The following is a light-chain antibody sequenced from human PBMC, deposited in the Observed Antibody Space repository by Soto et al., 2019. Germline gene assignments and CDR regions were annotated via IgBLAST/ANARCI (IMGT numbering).Light chain of an antibody. V-gene: IGKV3-20*01. Sequence: IVLTQSPGTLSLSPGERVTLSCRASQSVSSSYVAWYQQKPGQAPRLLIYGASSRATGIPDRFSGSGSGTDFTLTISRLEPEDFAVYYCQQYGSSPLTFGGGTKVEIK. CDR1: QSVSSSY. CDR2: GAS. J-gene: IGKJ4*01. CDR3: QQYGSSPLT.